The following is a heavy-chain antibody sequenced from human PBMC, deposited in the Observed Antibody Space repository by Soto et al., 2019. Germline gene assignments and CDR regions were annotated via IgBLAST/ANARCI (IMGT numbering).Heavy chain of an antibody. J-gene: IGHJ6*03. CDR1: GGSISSSSYY. CDR3: ARPGITMVRGVIIDYYYMDV. Sequence: SETLSLTCTVSGGSISSSSYYWGWIRQPPGKGLEWIGSIYYSGSTYYNPSLKSRVTISVDTSKNQFSLKLSSVTAADTAVYYCARPGITMVRGVIIDYYYMDVWGKGTTVTVSS. CDR2: IYYSGST. D-gene: IGHD3-10*01. V-gene: IGHV4-39*01.